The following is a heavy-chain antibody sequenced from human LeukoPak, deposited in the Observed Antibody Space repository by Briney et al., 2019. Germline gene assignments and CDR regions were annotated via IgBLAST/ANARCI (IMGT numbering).Heavy chain of an antibody. V-gene: IGHV3-30*04. CDR2: ISYDGSNK. D-gene: IGHD3-10*01. Sequence: GGSLRLSCAASGFTFSSYAMHWVRQAPGKGLEWVAVISYDGSNKYYADSVKGRFTISRDNSKNTLYLQMNSLRAEDTAVYYCARDSEVRRFGELDFDPWGQGTLVTVSS. J-gene: IGHJ5*02. CDR1: GFTFSSYA. CDR3: ARDSEVRRFGELDFDP.